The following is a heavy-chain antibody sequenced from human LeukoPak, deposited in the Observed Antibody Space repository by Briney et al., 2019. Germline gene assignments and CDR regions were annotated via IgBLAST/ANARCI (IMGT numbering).Heavy chain of an antibody. J-gene: IGHJ4*02. V-gene: IGHV4-34*01. D-gene: IGHD6-19*01. Sequence: PSETLSLTCAVYGGSFSGYYWSWIRQPPGKGLEWIGEINHSGSTNYNPSLKSRVTISVDTSKNQFSLKLSPVTAADTAVYYCARGQGLAVATRWGQGTLVTVSS. CDR2: INHSGST. CDR3: ARGQGLAVATR. CDR1: GGSFSGYY.